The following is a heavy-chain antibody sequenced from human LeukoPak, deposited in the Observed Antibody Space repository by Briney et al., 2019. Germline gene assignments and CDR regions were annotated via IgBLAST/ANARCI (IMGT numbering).Heavy chain of an antibody. D-gene: IGHD3-22*01. CDR2: IYPGDSDT. CDR1: GYSFTSYW. V-gene: IGHV5-51*01. CDR3: ASGGYYDSSGYSPFAFDI. J-gene: IGHJ3*02. Sequence: GESLKISCKGSGYSFTSYWIGWVRQMPGKGLEWMGIIYPGDSDTRYSPSFQGQVTISADKSISTAYLQWSSLKASDTAMYYCASGGYYDSSGYSPFAFDIWGQETMVTVSS.